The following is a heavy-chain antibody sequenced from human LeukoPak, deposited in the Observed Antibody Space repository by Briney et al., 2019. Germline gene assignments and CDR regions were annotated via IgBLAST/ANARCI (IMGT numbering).Heavy chain of an antibody. CDR1: GGTFSSYA. D-gene: IGHD3-22*01. V-gene: IGHV1-69*13. Sequence: ASVKVSCKASGGTFSSYAIGWVRQAPGQGLEWMGGIIPIFGTANYAQKFQGRVTITADESTSTAYMELSSLRSEDTAVYYCARDLLDYDSSGYSDYWGQGTLVTVSS. CDR3: ARDLLDYDSSGYSDY. CDR2: IIPIFGTA. J-gene: IGHJ4*02.